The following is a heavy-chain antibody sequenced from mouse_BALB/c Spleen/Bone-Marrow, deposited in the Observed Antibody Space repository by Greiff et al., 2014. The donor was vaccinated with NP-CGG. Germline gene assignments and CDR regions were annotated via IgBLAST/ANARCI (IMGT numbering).Heavy chain of an antibody. CDR1: GFTFRSYD. D-gene: IGHD3-2*01. J-gene: IGHJ3*01. CDR2: IYPGDGST. Sequence: QVQLKESGPELVKPGALVKISCKASGFTFRSYDINWVKQRPGQGLEWIRWIYPGDGSTKYNEKFKGKATLTAEKSSSTAYMQLSSRTDDNSAVYFCARSGDSSGYGFAYWGQGTLVTVSA. CDR3: ARSGDSSGYGFAY. V-gene: IGHV1S56*01.